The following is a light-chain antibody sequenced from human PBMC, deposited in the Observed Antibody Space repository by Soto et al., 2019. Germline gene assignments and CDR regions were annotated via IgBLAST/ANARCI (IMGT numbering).Light chain of an antibody. CDR2: GAS. J-gene: IGKJ3*01. Sequence: IQLTQSPSSLSASVGDRVTITCRASQGISSFLAWYQQKPGKAPKLLIYGASTLQSGVPSRLSGSGSGTDFTLAIGSLQAEDFATYYCQQLNSFPIPFGPGTKVDIK. CDR3: QQLNSFPIP. V-gene: IGKV1-9*01. CDR1: QGISSF.